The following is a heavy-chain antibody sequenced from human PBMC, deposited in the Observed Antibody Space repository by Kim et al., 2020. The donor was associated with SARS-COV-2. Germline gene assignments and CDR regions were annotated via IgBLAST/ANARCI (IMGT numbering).Heavy chain of an antibody. D-gene: IGHD3-9*01. Sequence: ASVKVSCKASGYTFTNYAMHWVRQAPGQRLEWMGWINAGNGNTKYSQKFQGRVTITRETSASTAYMELSSLRSEDTAVYYCARGQLRYFDWLMANYGMDVWGQGTTVTVSS. J-gene: IGHJ6*02. V-gene: IGHV1-3*01. CDR3: ARGQLRYFDWLMANYGMDV. CDR1: GYTFTNYA. CDR2: INAGNGNT.